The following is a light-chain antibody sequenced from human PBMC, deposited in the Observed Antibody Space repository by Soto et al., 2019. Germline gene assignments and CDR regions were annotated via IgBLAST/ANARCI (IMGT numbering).Light chain of an antibody. CDR1: SSNIGSNY. CDR3: AAWDDSLSGPV. J-gene: IGLJ2*01. CDR2: RNN. Sequence: QSVLTQPPSASGTPGQRVTISCSGSSSNIGSNYVYWYQQLPGTAPKLLIYRNNQRPSGVPDRFSGSKSGTSASPAISGLLSEDEADYYCAAWDDSLSGPVFGGGTKLTVL. V-gene: IGLV1-47*01.